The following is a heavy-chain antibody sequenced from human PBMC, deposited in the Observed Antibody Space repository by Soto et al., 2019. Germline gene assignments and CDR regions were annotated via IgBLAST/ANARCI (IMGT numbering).Heavy chain of an antibody. CDR2: IYYSGST. Sequence: QLQLQESGPGLVKPSETLSLTCTVSGGSISSSSYYWGWIRQPPGKGLEWIGSIYYSGSTYYNPSLKSRVTISVDTSKNQFSLKLSSVTAADTAVYYCARAGGVIAVAGPGWFDPWGQGTLVTVSS. J-gene: IGHJ5*02. V-gene: IGHV4-39*01. CDR1: GGSISSSSYY. D-gene: IGHD6-19*01. CDR3: ARAGGVIAVAGPGWFDP.